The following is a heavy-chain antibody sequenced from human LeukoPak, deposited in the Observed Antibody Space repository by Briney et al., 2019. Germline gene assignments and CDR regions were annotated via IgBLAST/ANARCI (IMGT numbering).Heavy chain of an antibody. CDR1: GFTFNNYA. J-gene: IGHJ6*02. CDR3: AKAPLAATNYYYGMDV. CDR2: VSGRGDST. D-gene: IGHD2-15*01. V-gene: IGHV3-23*01. Sequence: PGGSLRLSCAASGFTFNNYAMTWVRQAPGKGLEWVSAVSGRGDSTYYADSVKGRFTISRDNSKNTLYLQMNSLRAEDTAVYHCAKAPLAATNYYYGMDVWGQGTTVTVSS.